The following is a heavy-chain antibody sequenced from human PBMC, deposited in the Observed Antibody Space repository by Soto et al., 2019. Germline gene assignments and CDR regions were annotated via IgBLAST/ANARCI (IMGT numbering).Heavy chain of an antibody. CDR1: GLTFSSYA. CDR2: ISSGGGST. Sequence: EVQLLESGGGLVQPGGSLRLSCAASGLTFSSYAMSWVRQAPGKGLEWVSGISSGGGSTYYADSVKGRFTVSRDKSKNXLXXQXXXXXXXXXXXXXXXXXXXXXXXXXXXXXQWYFDLWGRGTLVTVSS. J-gene: IGHJ2*01. V-gene: IGHV3-23*01. CDR3: XXXXXXXXXXXXXXXQWYFDL.